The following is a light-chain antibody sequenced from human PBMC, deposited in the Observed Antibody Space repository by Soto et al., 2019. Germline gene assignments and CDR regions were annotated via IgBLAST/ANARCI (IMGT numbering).Light chain of an antibody. V-gene: IGKV3-15*01. CDR3: QQYSNWPPIT. J-gene: IGKJ5*01. CDR2: GAS. Sequence: EIVMTQSPATLSVSPGESATLSCRASQSLSSNLAWYQQKPGQAPRLLIYGASTRATGIPARFSGSGSGSDVTVTISSLQSEDFAVDYCQQYSNWPPITFGPGTRLEIK. CDR1: QSLSSN.